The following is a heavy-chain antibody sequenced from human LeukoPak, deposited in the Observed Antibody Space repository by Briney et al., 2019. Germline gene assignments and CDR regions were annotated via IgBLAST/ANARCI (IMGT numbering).Heavy chain of an antibody. CDR2: INHSGST. D-gene: IGHD6-13*01. CDR1: GGSFSGYY. CDR3: ARRVAAASYYYYYYYGMDV. Sequence: PSETLSLTCAVYGGSFSGYYWSWIRQPPGKGLEWIGEINHSGSTNYNPSLKSRVTISVDTSKNQFSLKLSSVTAADTAVYYCARRVAAASYYYYYYYGMDVWGQGTTVTVSS. J-gene: IGHJ6*02. V-gene: IGHV4-34*01.